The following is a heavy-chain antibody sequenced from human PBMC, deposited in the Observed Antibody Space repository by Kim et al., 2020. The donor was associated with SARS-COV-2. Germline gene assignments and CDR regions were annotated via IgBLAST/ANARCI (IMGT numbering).Heavy chain of an antibody. D-gene: IGHD3-10*01. CDR2: IHSSGTT. CDR3: AGHGFTPGSPFDY. J-gene: IGHJ4*01. Sequence: SETLSLTCTVSGDSVSNTEHYWAWIRQTPGRGLEWIGSIHSSGTTGHTPSLRGRVSQSVDTPKNQNSLRLSSVTAADPAVYYCAGHGFTPGSPFDYWGHGTLVTVSS. CDR1: GDSVSNTEHY. V-gene: IGHV4-39*01.